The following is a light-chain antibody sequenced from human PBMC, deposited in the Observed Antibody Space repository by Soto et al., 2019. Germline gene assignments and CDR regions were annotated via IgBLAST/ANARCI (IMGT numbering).Light chain of an antibody. CDR3: QQYNSYSSYT. J-gene: IGKJ2*01. V-gene: IGKV1-5*03. CDR2: KAS. CDR1: QSINNW. Sequence: DIQMTQSPSTLSASVGDRVTITCRASQSINNWLAWYQQKPGKAPKLLIYKASSLESGVPSRFSGSGSGTEFTLTISSPQPDDFATYYCQQYNSYSSYTFGQGTKLEIK.